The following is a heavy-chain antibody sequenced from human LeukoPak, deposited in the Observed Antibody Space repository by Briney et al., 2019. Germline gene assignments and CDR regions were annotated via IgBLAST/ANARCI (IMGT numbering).Heavy chain of an antibody. D-gene: IGHD5-24*01. CDR2: ISTSSSDI. CDR3: AKDFPLWMADDLYYYYGMDV. Sequence: PGGSLRLSCVASGFTFSAYYMSWIRQAPGKGLEWVSYISTSSSDINYADSVKGRFTISRDNAKNSLYLQMNSLRAEDTAVYYCAKDFPLWMADDLYYYYGMDVWGKGTTVTVSS. J-gene: IGHJ6*04. CDR1: GFTFSAYY. V-gene: IGHV3-11*06.